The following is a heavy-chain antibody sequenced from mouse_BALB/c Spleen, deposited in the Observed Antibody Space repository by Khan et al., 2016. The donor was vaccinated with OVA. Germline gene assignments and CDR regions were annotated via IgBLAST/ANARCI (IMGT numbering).Heavy chain of an antibody. D-gene: IGHD3-1*01. CDR2: IRYDGDS. Sequence: EVQLQESGPGLVKPSQSLSLTCSVTGYSITSGYFWNWIRQFPGNKLEWMGYIRYDGDSNYNPSLKNRISISRDTSQNRFFLTLNCLMPEDAATYCCARGGRSGSAWFTYWGQGTLVTVS. V-gene: IGHV3-6*02. CDR1: GYSITSGYF. J-gene: IGHJ3*01. CDR3: ARGGRSGSAWFTY.